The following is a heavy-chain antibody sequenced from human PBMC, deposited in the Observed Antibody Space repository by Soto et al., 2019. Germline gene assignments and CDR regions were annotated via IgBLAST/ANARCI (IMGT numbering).Heavy chain of an antibody. CDR1: GFPFSMSA. CDR2: TGLNGRTT. CDR3: ARDPPYYYDSSPKPVYGYYYGMDV. V-gene: IGHV3-23*01. J-gene: IGHJ6*02. D-gene: IGHD3-22*01. Sequence: PGGSLRLSCAASGFPFSMSAITWFRQAPGKELEWGSTTGLNGRTTYYADSVKGGFTISRDNSKNTLYLQMNSLRAEDTAVYYCARDPPYYYDSSPKPVYGYYYGMDVWGQGTTVTVSS.